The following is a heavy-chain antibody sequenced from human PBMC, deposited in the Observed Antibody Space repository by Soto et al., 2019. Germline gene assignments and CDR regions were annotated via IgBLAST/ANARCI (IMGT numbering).Heavy chain of an antibody. CDR1: GFTFSSYA. CDR2: ISYDGSNK. Sequence: QVQLVESGGGVVQPGRSLRLSCAASGFTFSSYAMHWVRQAPGKGLERVAVISYDGSNKYYADSVKGRFTISRDNSKNTLYLQMNSLRAEDTAVYYCARDRGHAGRYSYDSSGYPDYWGQGTLVTVSS. J-gene: IGHJ4*02. V-gene: IGHV3-30-3*01. CDR3: ARDRGHAGRYSYDSSGYPDY. D-gene: IGHD3-22*01.